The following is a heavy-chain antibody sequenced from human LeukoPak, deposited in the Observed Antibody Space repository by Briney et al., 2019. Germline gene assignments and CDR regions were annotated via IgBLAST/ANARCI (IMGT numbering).Heavy chain of an antibody. V-gene: IGHV5-51*01. CDR2: IYPGDSDT. CDR3: ARHISLRRIAAAGYFDY. Sequence: GASLQISCKGSGSIFTSYWIGWVRPLPGKGLGWMGIIYPGDSDTRYSPSFQGQVTISADKSISTAYLQWSSLKASDTAMYYCARHISLRRIAAAGYFDYWGQGTLVTVSS. CDR1: GSIFTSYW. J-gene: IGHJ4*02. D-gene: IGHD6-13*01.